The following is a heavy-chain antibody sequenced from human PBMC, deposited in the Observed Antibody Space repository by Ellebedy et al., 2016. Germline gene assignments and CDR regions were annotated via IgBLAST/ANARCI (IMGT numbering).Heavy chain of an antibody. Sequence: GESLKISCAASGFTFSSYAMHWVRQAPGKGLEWVAVISYDGSNKYYADSVKGRFTISRDDARNSVYLDLNSLTAEDTATYFCARDRSGSDVADDAFDVWGPGTVVTVSS. J-gene: IGHJ3*01. CDR3: ARDRSGSDVADDAFDV. D-gene: IGHD1-26*01. CDR2: ISYDGSNK. CDR1: GFTFSSYA. V-gene: IGHV3-30-3*01.